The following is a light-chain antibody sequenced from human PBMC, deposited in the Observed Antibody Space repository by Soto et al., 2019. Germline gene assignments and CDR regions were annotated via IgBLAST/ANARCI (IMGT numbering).Light chain of an antibody. J-gene: IGKJ1*01. CDR3: QQSYSTPQT. V-gene: IGKV1-39*01. CDR1: QSISSY. Sequence: DIQMTQSPSSLSASVGDRVTITCRASQSISSYLNLYQQKPGKAPKLLIYAASSLQSGVPSRFSGSGSGTDFTLTISSLQPEDFATYYCQQSYSTPQTFGKGTKVEIK. CDR2: AAS.